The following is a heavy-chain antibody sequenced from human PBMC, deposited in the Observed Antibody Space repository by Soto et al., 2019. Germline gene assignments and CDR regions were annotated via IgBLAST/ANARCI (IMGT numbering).Heavy chain of an antibody. Sequence: QVQLVQSGAEVKKPGASVKVPCKASGYTLTSYAMHWVRQAPGQRLEWMRWINAGNGNTKYSQKFQGRVTITRDTSASTAYMELSSLRSEDTAVYYCARDLVSGMTTFADYWGQGTLVTVSS. V-gene: IGHV1-3*01. CDR2: INAGNGNT. D-gene: IGHD3-16*01. CDR3: ARDLVSGMTTFADY. J-gene: IGHJ4*02. CDR1: GYTLTSYA.